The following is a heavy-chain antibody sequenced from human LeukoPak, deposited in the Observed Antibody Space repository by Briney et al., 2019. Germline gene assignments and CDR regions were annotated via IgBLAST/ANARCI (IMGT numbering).Heavy chain of an antibody. CDR3: ARGGRGLPNEYYFDY. CDR2: IYYSGST. J-gene: IGHJ4*02. Sequence: SETLSLTCTVSGGSISSGGYYWSWIRQHPGKGLEWIGYIYYSGSTYYNPSLKSRVTISVDTSKNQFSLKLSSVTAADTAVYYCARGGRGLPNEYYFDYWGQGTLVTVSS. V-gene: IGHV4-31*03. CDR1: GGSISSGGYY. D-gene: IGHD1-26*01.